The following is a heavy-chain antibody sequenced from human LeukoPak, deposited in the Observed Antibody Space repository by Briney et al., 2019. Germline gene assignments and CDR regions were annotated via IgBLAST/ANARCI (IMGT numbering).Heavy chain of an antibody. CDR1: GGSFSGYY. CDR2: INHSGST. CDR3: ARVLSSGYHYYYYYGMDV. D-gene: IGHD3-3*01. J-gene: IGHJ6*02. Sequence: PSETLSLTCAVYGGSFSGYYWSWIRQPPGKGLEWIGEINHSGSTNYNPSLKSRVTISVDTSKNQFSLNLSSVTAADTAVYYCARVLSSGYHYYYYYGMDVWGQGTTVTVSS. V-gene: IGHV4-34*01.